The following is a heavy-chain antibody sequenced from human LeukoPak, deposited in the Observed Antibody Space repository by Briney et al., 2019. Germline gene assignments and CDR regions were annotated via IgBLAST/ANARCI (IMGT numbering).Heavy chain of an antibody. CDR2: IIPIFGTA. CDR1: GGTFSSYA. CDR3: ARDSGYCGGDCSDFDY. D-gene: IGHD2-21*02. Sequence: ASVKVSCKASGGTFSSYAISWVRQAPGQGLEWMGGIIPIFGTANYAQKFQGRVTMTRDMSTSTVYMELSSLRSEDTAVYYCARDSGYCGGDCSDFDYWGQGTLVTVSS. V-gene: IGHV1-69*05. J-gene: IGHJ4*02.